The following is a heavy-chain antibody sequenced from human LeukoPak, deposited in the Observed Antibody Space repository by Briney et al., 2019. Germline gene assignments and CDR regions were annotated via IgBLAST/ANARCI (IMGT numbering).Heavy chain of an antibody. D-gene: IGHD3-9*01. CDR3: ATGLRYFDWLIH. CDR2: FDPEDGET. CDR1: GYTLTELS. V-gene: IGHV1-24*01. J-gene: IGHJ5*02. Sequence: ASVKVSCKVSGYTLTELSKHWVRQAPGKGLEWMGGFDPEDGETIYAQKFQGRVTMTEDTSTDTAYMELSSLRSEDTAVYYCATGLRYFDWLIHWGQGTLVTVSS.